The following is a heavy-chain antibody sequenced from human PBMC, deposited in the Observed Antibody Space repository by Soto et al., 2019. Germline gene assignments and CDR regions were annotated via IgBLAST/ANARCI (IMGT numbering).Heavy chain of an antibody. CDR1: GFTFSSYA. CDR3: ARSPWNPEEYSSSWYYFDY. V-gene: IGHV3-30-3*01. D-gene: IGHD6-13*01. J-gene: IGHJ4*02. CDR2: ISYDGSNK. Sequence: GGSLRLSCAASGFTFSSYAMHWVRQAPGKGLEWVAVISYDGSNKYYADSVKGRFTISRDNSKNTLYLQMNSLRAEDTAVYYCARSPWNPEEYSSSWYYFDYWGQGTLVTVSS.